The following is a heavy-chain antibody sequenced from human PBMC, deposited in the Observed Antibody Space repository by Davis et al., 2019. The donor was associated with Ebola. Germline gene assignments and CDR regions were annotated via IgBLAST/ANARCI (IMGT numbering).Heavy chain of an antibody. CDR3: ARELTTVTTGGMDV. CDR2: IKQDGSEK. CDR1: GFTFSSYA. V-gene: IGHV3-7*01. D-gene: IGHD4-17*01. Sequence: GESLKISCAASGFTFSSYAMSWVRQAPGKGLEWVANIKQDGSEKYYVDSVKGRFTISRDNAKNSLYLQMNSLRAEDTAVYYCARELTTVTTGGMDVWGQGTTVTVSS. J-gene: IGHJ6*02.